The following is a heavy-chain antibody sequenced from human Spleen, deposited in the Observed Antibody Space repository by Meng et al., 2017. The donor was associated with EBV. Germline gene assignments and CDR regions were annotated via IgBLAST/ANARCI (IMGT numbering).Heavy chain of an antibody. Sequence: QVQLQQWGAGLLKPSETLSLTCAVHGGSFSGFYWTWIRQAPGKGLEWIGEVNPSGTTSYNPSLKSRATLSVDKSKNQFSLKLTSMTAADTAVYYCVRDRRGSDPSHFDSWGQGILVTVSS. D-gene: IGHD1-14*01. CDR2: VNPSGTT. V-gene: IGHV4-34*01. CDR3: VRDRRGSDPSHFDS. CDR1: GGSFSGFY. J-gene: IGHJ4*02.